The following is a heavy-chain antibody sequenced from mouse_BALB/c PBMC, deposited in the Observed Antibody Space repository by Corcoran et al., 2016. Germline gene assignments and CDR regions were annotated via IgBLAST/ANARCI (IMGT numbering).Heavy chain of an antibody. J-gene: IGHJ4*01. V-gene: IGHV1-9*01. Sequence: QVQLQQSGAELMKPGASVKISCKATGYTFSSYWIEWVKQRPGHGLEWIGEILPGSGSTNYNEKFKGKATFTADTSSNTAYMQLNSLTSEDSAVYYCARGYRYYAMDYWGQGTSVTVSS. D-gene: IGHD2-14*01. CDR2: ILPGSGST. CDR3: ARGYRYYAMDY. CDR1: GYTFSSYW.